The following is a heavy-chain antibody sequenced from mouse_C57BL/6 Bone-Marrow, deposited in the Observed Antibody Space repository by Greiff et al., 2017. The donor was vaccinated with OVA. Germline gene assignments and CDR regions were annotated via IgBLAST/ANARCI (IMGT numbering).Heavy chain of an antibody. D-gene: IGHD1-1*01. CDR1: GYSFTDYN. J-gene: IGHJ3*01. CDR2: INPNYGTT. CDR3: ARLDYYGSSYEGAY. Sequence: VQLKESGPELVKPGASVKISCKASGYSFTDYNMNWVKQSNGKSLEWIGVINPNYGTTSYNQKFKGKATLTVDQSSSTAYMQLNSLTSEDSAVYYCARLDYYGSSYEGAYWGQGTLVTVSA. V-gene: IGHV1-39*01.